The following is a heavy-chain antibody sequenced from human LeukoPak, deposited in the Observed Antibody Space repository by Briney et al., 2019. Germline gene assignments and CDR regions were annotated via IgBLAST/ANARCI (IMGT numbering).Heavy chain of an antibody. Sequence: SETLSLTCTVSGGSISSGGYYWSWIRQHPGKGLEWIGYIYYSGSTYYNPSLKSRVTISVDTSKNQFSLKLSSVTAADTAVYYCARAIGAKSDYSNYTTLIYYGMDVWGQGTTVTVSS. J-gene: IGHJ6*02. CDR3: ARAIGAKSDYSNYTTLIYYGMDV. D-gene: IGHD4-11*01. V-gene: IGHV4-31*03. CDR2: IYYSGST. CDR1: GGSISSGGYY.